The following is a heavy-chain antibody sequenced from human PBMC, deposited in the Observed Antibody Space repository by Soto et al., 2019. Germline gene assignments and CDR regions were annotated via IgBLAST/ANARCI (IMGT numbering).Heavy chain of an antibody. CDR2: IYYSGST. CDR3: ARETGVAASSFDY. CDR1: GGSISSYY. J-gene: IGHJ4*02. Sequence: PSETLSLACTVSGGSISSYYWSWIRQPPGKGLEWIGYIYYSGSTNYNPSLKSRVTISVDTSKNQFSLKLSSVTAADTAVYYCARETGVAASSFDYWGQGTLVTVYS. V-gene: IGHV4-59*01. D-gene: IGHD6-13*01.